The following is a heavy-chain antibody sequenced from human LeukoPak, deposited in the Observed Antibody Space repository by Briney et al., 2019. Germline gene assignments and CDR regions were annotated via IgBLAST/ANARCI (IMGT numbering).Heavy chain of an antibody. Sequence: PSETLSLTCTVSGGSISSGSYYWSWIRQSAGKGLEWIGHICTSGYTNYNPSLKSRVTMSVDTSKNQFSLKLSSVTAADTAVYFCARDSPMGGNYWGQGTLVTVSS. J-gene: IGHJ4*02. V-gene: IGHV4-61*09. CDR1: GGSISSGSYY. D-gene: IGHD2-15*01. CDR3: ARDSPMGGNY. CDR2: ICTSGYT.